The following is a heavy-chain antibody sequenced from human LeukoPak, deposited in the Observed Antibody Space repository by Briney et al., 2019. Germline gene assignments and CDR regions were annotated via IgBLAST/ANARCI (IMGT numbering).Heavy chain of an antibody. Sequence: GGSLRLSCTTAGFTFSRFAIHWVRQAPGKGLEWVAVISYDGSNRDYTDSVKGRFTISRDNSKNTVYLQMDSLKTEDTALYYCTTYTRGGMDVWGQGTTVTVSS. D-gene: IGHD1-26*01. CDR2: ISYDGSNR. V-gene: IGHV3-30*04. CDR3: TTYTRGGMDV. J-gene: IGHJ6*02. CDR1: GFTFSRFA.